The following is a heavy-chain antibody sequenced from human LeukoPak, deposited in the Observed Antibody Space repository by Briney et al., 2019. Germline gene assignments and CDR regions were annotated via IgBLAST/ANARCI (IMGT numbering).Heavy chain of an antibody. Sequence: GGSLRLSCAASRFTFSSYGMSWVREAPGKGLEWVAVIWYDGSNKYYADSVKGRFTISRDNSKNTLYLQMNSLRAEDTAVYYCARDGARYDSSGYSPAYWGQGTLVTVSS. V-gene: IGHV3-33*08. CDR3: ARDGARYDSSGYSPAY. D-gene: IGHD3-22*01. CDR2: IWYDGSNK. CDR1: RFTFSSYG. J-gene: IGHJ4*02.